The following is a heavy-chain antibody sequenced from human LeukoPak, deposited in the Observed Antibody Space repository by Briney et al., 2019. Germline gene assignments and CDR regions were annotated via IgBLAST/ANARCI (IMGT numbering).Heavy chain of an antibody. V-gene: IGHV3-21*01. CDR2: ISTSGTYI. CDR1: GFTFSTYS. D-gene: IGHD2-21*01. J-gene: IGHJ4*02. CDR3: ARDLADYSDY. Sequence: GGSLRLSCAASGFTFSTYSMNWVRQAPGKGLEWVSSISTSGTYIYYADSLRARFTISRDNAKNSLYLQMHSLRAEDTAVYYCARDLADYSDYWGQGTLVTVSS.